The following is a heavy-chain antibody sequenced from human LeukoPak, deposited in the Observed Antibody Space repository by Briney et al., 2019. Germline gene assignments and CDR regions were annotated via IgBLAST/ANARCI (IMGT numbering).Heavy chain of an antibody. J-gene: IGHJ4*02. Sequence: SETLSLTCAVYGGSFSGYYWSWIRQPPGKGLEWIGEIKHSGSTNYNPSLKSRVTISVDTSKNQFSLKLSSVTAADTAVYYCARGYYDSSGYYPFDYWGQGTLVTVSS. D-gene: IGHD3-22*01. CDR2: IKHSGST. CDR3: ARGYYDSSGYYPFDY. CDR1: GGSFSGYY. V-gene: IGHV4-34*01.